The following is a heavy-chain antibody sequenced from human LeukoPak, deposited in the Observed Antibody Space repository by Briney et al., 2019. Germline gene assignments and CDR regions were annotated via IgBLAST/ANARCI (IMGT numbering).Heavy chain of an antibody. D-gene: IGHD3-10*01. CDR2: IKQDGSEK. J-gene: IGHJ6*02. CDR3: ARAGSGSYYYYYAMDV. Sequence: LSLTCAVSGGSISSGGYSWSWIRQPPGKGLEWVANIKQDGSEKYYVDSVKGRFTISRDNAKNSLYLQMNSLRAEDTAVYYCARAGSGSYYYYYAMDVWGQGTTVTVSS. V-gene: IGHV3-7*01. CDR1: GGSISSGGYS.